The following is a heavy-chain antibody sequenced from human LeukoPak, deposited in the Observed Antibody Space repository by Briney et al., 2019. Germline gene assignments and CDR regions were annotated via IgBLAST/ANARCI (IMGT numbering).Heavy chain of an antibody. CDR3: AKRMGAHCDGGCHSRILDH. J-gene: IGHJ4*02. V-gene: IGHV3-23*01. CDR1: GFTFSNHA. Sequence: GGSLRLSCVTSGFTFSNHAMTWVRQAPWKGLEWVAIISGDGGATVYPDSVKGRFTISRDSSKSTVFLQMNSLRDDDTAVYYCAKRMGAHCDGGCHSRILDHWGQGTLVTVSS. D-gene: IGHD2-21*02. CDR2: ISGDGGAT.